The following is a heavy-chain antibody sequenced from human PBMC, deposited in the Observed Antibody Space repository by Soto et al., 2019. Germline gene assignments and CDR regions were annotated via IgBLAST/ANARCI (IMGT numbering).Heavy chain of an antibody. D-gene: IGHD3-22*01. Sequence: VKLVQSGVEVKKPGASVKVSCEASGYTFTSYKISWLRQAPGQGLEWLGWINPPNGKTDYAQKVKDRNTMPAYTSTCTAYIELRSVRSYDTAMYYCARLYSDGSGFYYCEFDYWGQGTLVTVSS. V-gene: IGHV1-18*01. CDR2: INPPNGKT. CDR1: GYTFTSYK. CDR3: ARLYSDGSGFYYCEFDY. J-gene: IGHJ4*02.